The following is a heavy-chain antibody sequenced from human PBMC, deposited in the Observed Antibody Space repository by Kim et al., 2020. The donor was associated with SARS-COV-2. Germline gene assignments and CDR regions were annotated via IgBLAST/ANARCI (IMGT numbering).Heavy chain of an antibody. Sequence: GITNYSAATVKGRFTVSRDKSKNPLNLQMNSLGAEDTAVYYYAGGYDYWGQGTLVTVSS. CDR2: GITN. V-gene: IGHV3-33*01. J-gene: IGHJ4*02. CDR3: AGGYDY. D-gene: IGHD3-22*01.